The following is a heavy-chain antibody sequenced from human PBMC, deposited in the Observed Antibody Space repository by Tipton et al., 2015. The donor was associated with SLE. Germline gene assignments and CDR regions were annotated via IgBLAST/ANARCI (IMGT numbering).Heavy chain of an antibody. V-gene: IGHV4-39*07. CDR2: INHSGST. J-gene: IGHJ4*02. CDR3: ARAGILSGFDY. CDR1: GGSISSSSYY. Sequence: TLSLTCTVSGGSISSSSYYWGWIRQPPGKGLEWIGEINHSGSTNYNPSLKSRVTISVDTSKNQFSLKLSSVTAADTAVYYCARAGILSGFDYWGQGTLVTVSS. D-gene: IGHD3-10*01.